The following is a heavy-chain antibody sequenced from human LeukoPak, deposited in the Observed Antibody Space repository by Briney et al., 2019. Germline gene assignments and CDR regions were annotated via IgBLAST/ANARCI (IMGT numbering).Heavy chain of an antibody. Sequence: GGSLRLSCAASGFTFSSDAMNWVRQAPGQGLERVSAISPIGTRTYYADSVKGRFTISRDNSKNTLYLQMNSLRAEDTAMYYCAKASTVLKPIDSWGQGTLVTVSS. D-gene: IGHD1-14*01. J-gene: IGHJ4*02. CDR2: ISPIGTRT. CDR3: AKASTVLKPIDS. CDR1: GFTFSSDA. V-gene: IGHV3-23*01.